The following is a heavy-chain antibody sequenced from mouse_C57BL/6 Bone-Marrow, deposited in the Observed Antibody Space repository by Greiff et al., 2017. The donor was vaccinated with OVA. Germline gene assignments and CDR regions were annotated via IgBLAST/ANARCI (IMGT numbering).Heavy chain of an antibody. Sequence: DVMLVESGGGLVKPGGSLKLSCAASGFTFSSYTMSWVRQTPEKRLEWVATISGGGGNTYYPDSVKGRFTISRDNAKNTLYLQMSSLRSEDTALYYCARRDGYFDYWGQGTTLTVSS. CDR2: ISGGGGNT. D-gene: IGHD2-3*01. J-gene: IGHJ2*01. CDR3: ARRDGYFDY. V-gene: IGHV5-9*01. CDR1: GFTFSSYT.